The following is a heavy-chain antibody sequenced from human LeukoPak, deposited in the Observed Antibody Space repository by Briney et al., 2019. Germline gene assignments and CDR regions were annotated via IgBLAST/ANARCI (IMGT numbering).Heavy chain of an antibody. Sequence: PSETLSLTCAVYGGSFSGYYWSWIRQPPGKGLEWIGAINHSGSTNYNPSLKSRVTISVDTSKNQFSLKLSSVTAADTAVYYCAREGDPGSGYNYGNWLDPWGQGTLVTVSS. J-gene: IGHJ5*02. CDR3: AREGDPGSGYNYGNWLDP. D-gene: IGHD5-24*01. V-gene: IGHV4-34*01. CDR1: GGSFSGYY. CDR2: INHSGST.